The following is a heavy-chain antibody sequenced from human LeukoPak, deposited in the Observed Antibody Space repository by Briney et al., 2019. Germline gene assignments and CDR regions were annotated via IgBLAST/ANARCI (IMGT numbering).Heavy chain of an antibody. D-gene: IGHD3-9*01. V-gene: IGHV3-48*02. CDR3: VRDNDWAFHY. CDR2: ISHDSERI. CDR1: GFTFSSYV. Sequence: GGSLRLSCAASGFTFSSYVMSWVRQAPGKGLEWVSYISHDSERIYYADSVKGRFTISRDSADNSLYLQMNNLRDEDTALYYCVRDNDWAFHYWGQGTLVTVSS. J-gene: IGHJ4*02.